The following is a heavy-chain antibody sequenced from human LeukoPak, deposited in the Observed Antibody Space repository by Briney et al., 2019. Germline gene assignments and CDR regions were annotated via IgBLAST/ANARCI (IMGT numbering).Heavy chain of an antibody. CDR3: AKDYGDSTAKDWMPLFDP. CDR2: ISGSGGST. Sequence: QPGGSLRLSCAASGFTFSSYAMSWVRQAPGKGLEWVSAISGSGGSTYYADSVKGRFTISGDNSKNTLYLQMNSLRAEDTAVYYCAKDYGDSTAKDWMPLFDPWGQGTLVTVSS. D-gene: IGHD4-17*01. V-gene: IGHV3-23*01. J-gene: IGHJ5*02. CDR1: GFTFSSYA.